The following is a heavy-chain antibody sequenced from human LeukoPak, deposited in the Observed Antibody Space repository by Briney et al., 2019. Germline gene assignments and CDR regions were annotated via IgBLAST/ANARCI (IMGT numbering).Heavy chain of an antibody. CDR2: IRSKANSYAT. V-gene: IGHV3-73*01. Sequence: PGGSLKLSCAASGFTFSGSAMHWVRQASGKGLEWVGRIRSKANSYATAYAASVKGRFTISRDDSKNTAYLQMNSLKTEDTAVYYCTRDFRRGLLGYCSGGSCLDYWGQGTLVTVSS. CDR1: GFTFSGSA. J-gene: IGHJ4*02. D-gene: IGHD2-15*01. CDR3: TRDFRRGLLGYCSGGSCLDY.